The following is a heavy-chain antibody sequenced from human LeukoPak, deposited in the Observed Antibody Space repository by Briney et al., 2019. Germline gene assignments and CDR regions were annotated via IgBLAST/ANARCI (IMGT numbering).Heavy chain of an antibody. CDR3: AREAIAATMGNWFDP. D-gene: IGHD5-12*01. J-gene: IGHJ5*02. CDR1: GGSISSGGYY. V-gene: IGHV4-31*11. Sequence: PSETLSLTCAVSGGSISSGGYYWSWIRQHPGKGLEWIGYIYYSGSTYCNPSLKSRVTISVDTSKNQFSRKLSSVTAADTAVYYCAREAIAATMGNWFDPRGQGTLVTVSS. CDR2: IYYSGST.